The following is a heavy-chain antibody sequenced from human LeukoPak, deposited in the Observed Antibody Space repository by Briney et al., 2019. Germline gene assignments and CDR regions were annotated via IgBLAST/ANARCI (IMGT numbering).Heavy chain of an antibody. Sequence: PGGSLRLSCAASGFTVSSNYMSWVRQAPGKGLEWVSGISWNSGNIEYADSVKGRFTISRDNAKNSLYLQMNSLRNEDMALYYCAKGYDGMPASPFDNWGQGTLVTVSS. CDR1: GFTVSSNY. CDR2: ISWNSGNI. V-gene: IGHV3-9*03. J-gene: IGHJ4*02. CDR3: AKGYDGMPASPFDN. D-gene: IGHD1-1*01.